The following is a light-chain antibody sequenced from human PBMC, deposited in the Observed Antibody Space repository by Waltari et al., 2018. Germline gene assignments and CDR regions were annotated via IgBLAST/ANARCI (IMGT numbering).Light chain of an antibody. V-gene: IGKV1-27*01. CDR1: QDIVNF. J-gene: IGKJ2*01. CDR3: QKYNSAPPT. Sequence: DIQMTQSPSSLSASVGDSVTITCRASQDIVNFLAWYQQKPGRVPKLLIYAASTTQLGVPSRFRGSGSGTDFTLTISSLQAEDVATYYCQKYNSAPPTFGQGTKVEIK. CDR2: AAS.